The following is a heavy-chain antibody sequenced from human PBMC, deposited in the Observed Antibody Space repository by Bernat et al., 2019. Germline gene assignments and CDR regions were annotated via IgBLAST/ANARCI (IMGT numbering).Heavy chain of an antibody. Sequence: EVQLVQSGAEVKKPGESLKISCKGSGFSFATYWIGWLRQMPGKGLEWMGMVYPGDSDTRYSPSFQGQVTISADKSINTAYLQWSSLKASDTAMYYCARRYCTSSTRCNWGFDPWGQGTLVTVSS. CDR2: VYPGDSDT. D-gene: IGHD2-2*01. V-gene: IGHV5-51*01. CDR3: ARRYCTSSTRCNWGFDP. CDR1: GFSFATYW. J-gene: IGHJ5*02.